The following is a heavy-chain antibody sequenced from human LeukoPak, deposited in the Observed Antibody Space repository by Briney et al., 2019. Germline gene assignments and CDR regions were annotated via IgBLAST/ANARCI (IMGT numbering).Heavy chain of an antibody. Sequence: SETLSLTCTVSGGSISSYYWSWIRQPPGKGLEWIGYIYYSGSTNYNPSLKSRVTISVDTSKNQFSLKLSSVTAADTAVYYCARHGWLGYYFDYWGQGTLVTVSS. J-gene: IGHJ4*02. CDR1: GGSISSYY. V-gene: IGHV4-59*08. CDR2: IYYSGST. CDR3: ARHGWLGYYFDY. D-gene: IGHD3-10*01.